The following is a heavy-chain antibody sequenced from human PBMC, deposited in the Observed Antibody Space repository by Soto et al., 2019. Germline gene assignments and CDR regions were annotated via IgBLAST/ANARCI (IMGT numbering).Heavy chain of an antibody. Sequence: GGSLRLSCAASGFSFSSYGMSWVRQAPGKGLEWVADMSSGSGSTFYADSVKGRFALSRDNSRDTLYLQMNSLRAEDTAVYYCAKETTIATSSDYYYYIDVWGRGTTVTVSS. D-gene: IGHD4-4*01. CDR1: GFSFSSYG. CDR3: AKETTIATSSDYYYYIDV. CDR2: MSSGSGST. J-gene: IGHJ6*03. V-gene: IGHV3-23*01.